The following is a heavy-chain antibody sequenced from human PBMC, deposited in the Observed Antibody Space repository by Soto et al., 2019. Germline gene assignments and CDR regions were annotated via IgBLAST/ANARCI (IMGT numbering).Heavy chain of an antibody. D-gene: IGHD2-21*02. Sequence: SETLSLTCTVSGGSISSGGYYWSWIRQHPGKGLEWIGYIYYSGSTYYNPSLKSRVTISVDTSKNQFSLKLSSVTAADTAVYYCARAISYCGGDCYYYFDYWGQGNLVTVSS. V-gene: IGHV4-31*03. CDR1: GGSISSGGYY. J-gene: IGHJ4*02. CDR2: IYYSGST. CDR3: ARAISYCGGDCYYYFDY.